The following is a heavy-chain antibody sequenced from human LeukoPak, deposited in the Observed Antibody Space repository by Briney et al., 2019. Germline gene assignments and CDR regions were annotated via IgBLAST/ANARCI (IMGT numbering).Heavy chain of an antibody. Sequence: GSLRLSCAATGFTFSRYAMHWVRQAPGKGLEWVAVISYDGSNKYYADSGKGRFTISKDNSKNALYLQMNSLRAEDTAVYYCAREPLTYYYGSSGYFDYWGQGTLVTVSS. CDR1: GFTFSRYA. J-gene: IGHJ4*02. D-gene: IGHD3-22*01. V-gene: IGHV3-30*04. CDR3: AREPLTYYYGSSGYFDY. CDR2: ISYDGSNK.